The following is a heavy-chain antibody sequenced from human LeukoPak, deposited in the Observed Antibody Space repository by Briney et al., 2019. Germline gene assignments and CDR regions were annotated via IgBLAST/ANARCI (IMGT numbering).Heavy chain of an antibody. CDR2: ISAYNGNT. CDR1: GYTFSSYG. V-gene: IGHV1-18*01. Sequence: ASVKVSCKASGYTFSSYGISWVRQAPGQGLEGMGWISAYNGNTNYAQKLQGRVTMTTDTSTSTAYMELRSLRSDDTAVYYCAREGAYCSSTSCHLQNWFDPWGQGTLVTVSS. D-gene: IGHD2-2*01. CDR3: AREGAYCSSTSCHLQNWFDP. J-gene: IGHJ5*02.